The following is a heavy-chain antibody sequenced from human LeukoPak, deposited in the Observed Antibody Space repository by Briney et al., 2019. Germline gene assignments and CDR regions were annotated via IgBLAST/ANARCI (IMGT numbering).Heavy chain of an antibody. Sequence: SETLSLTCAVSGGSISSSIWWSWVRQPPGKGLKWIGEIYHSGSIYYNLSLKSRVTISVDTSKNQFSLKLSSVTAADTAVYYCARRVAAARKPQLGYWGQGTLVTVSS. CDR1: GGSISSSIW. V-gene: IGHV4-4*02. J-gene: IGHJ4*02. CDR3: ARRVAAARKPQLGY. CDR2: IYHSGSI. D-gene: IGHD6-13*01.